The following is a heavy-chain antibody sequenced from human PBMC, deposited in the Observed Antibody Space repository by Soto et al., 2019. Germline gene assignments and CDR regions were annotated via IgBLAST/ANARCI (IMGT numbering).Heavy chain of an antibody. D-gene: IGHD3-22*01. CDR3: ARDGDYYDSSGYYSH. CDR2: ISAYNGNT. J-gene: IGHJ4*02. Sequence: ASVKVSCKASGYTFTSYGISWVRQAPGQGLEWMGWISAYNGNTNYAQKLQGRVTMTTDTSTSTAYMELRSLRSDDTAVYYCARDGDYYDSSGYYSHWGQGTLVTVSS. V-gene: IGHV1-18*01. CDR1: GYTFTSYG.